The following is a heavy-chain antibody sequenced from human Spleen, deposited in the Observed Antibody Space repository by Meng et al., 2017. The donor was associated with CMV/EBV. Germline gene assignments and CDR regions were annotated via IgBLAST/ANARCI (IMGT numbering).Heavy chain of an antibody. Sequence: LSLTCAASGFTFSDYYMSWIRQAPGKGLEWVSYISSSGSTIHYADSVKGRFTISRDNAQNSLYLQMNSLRAEDTAVYYCARAGDFWSGHAYGMDFWGQGTLVTVSS. CDR3: ARAGDFWSGHAYGMDF. V-gene: IGHV3-11*01. CDR2: ISSSGSTI. CDR1: GFTFSDYY. J-gene: IGHJ4*02. D-gene: IGHD3-3*01.